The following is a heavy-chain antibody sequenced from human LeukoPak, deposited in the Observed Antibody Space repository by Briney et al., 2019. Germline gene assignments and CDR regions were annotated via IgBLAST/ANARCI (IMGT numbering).Heavy chain of an antibody. CDR1: GYSISSGYY. Sequence: PSETLSLTCTVSGYSISSGYYWGWIRQPPGKGLEWIGSIYYSGSTYYNPSLKSRVTISVDTSKNQFSLKLSSVTAADTAVYYCARDHGTSGAFDIWGQGTTVTVSS. J-gene: IGHJ3*02. D-gene: IGHD3-10*01. CDR3: ARDHGTSGAFDI. CDR2: IYYSGST. V-gene: IGHV4-38-2*02.